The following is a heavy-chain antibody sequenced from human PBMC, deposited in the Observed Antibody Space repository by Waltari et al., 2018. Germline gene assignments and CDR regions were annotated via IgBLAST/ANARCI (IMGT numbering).Heavy chain of an antibody. CDR3: ARGLAAAGQLYYYGMDV. CDR2: IWYDGSNK. D-gene: IGHD6-13*01. J-gene: IGHJ6*02. CDR1: GFTFSSYG. V-gene: IGHV3-33*01. Sequence: QVQLVESGGGVVQPGRSLRLSCAASGFTFSSYGMHWVRQAPGKGLEWVAVIWYDGSNKYYADSVKGRFTISRDNSKNTLYLQMNSLRAEDTAVYYCARGLAAAGQLYYYGMDVWGQGTTVTVSS.